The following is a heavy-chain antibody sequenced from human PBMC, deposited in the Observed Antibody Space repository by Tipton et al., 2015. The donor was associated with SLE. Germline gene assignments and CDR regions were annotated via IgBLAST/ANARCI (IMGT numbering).Heavy chain of an antibody. CDR3: ARERITIFGVVTSPWFDP. J-gene: IGHJ5*02. D-gene: IGHD3-3*01. Sequence: RSLRLSCAASGFTFSSYAMHWVRQAPGKGLEWVAVISYDGRNKYYADSVKGRFTISRDNSKNTLYLQMNSLRAEDTAVYYCARERITIFGVVTSPWFDPWGQGTLVTVSS. CDR2: ISYDGRNK. CDR1: GFTFSSYA. V-gene: IGHV3-30*04.